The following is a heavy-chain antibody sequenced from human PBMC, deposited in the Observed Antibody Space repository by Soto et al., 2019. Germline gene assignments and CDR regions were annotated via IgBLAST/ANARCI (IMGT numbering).Heavy chain of an antibody. J-gene: IGHJ6*02. V-gene: IGHV1-69*01. Sequence: QVQLVQSGAEVKKPGSSVNVSCKASGGTFSSYAISWVRQAPGQGLEWMGGIIPIFGTANYAQKFQGRVTITADESTSTAYMELSSLRSEDTAVYYCARALSDIVVLPAAIWVDYYYYYGMDVWGQGTTVTVSS. D-gene: IGHD2-2*01. CDR1: GGTFSSYA. CDR2: IIPIFGTA. CDR3: ARALSDIVVLPAAIWVDYYYYYGMDV.